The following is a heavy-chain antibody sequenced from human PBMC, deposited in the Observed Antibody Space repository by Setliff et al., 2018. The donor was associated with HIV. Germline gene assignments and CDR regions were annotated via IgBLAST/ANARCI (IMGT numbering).Heavy chain of an antibody. CDR3: ARRISIEVAGTPAIDYFDF. CDR1: GYSFTSYW. V-gene: IGHV5-51*01. Sequence: GESLQIPCKGSGYSFTSYWIGWVRQMPGKGLEWMGSIYPGDSDTRYSPSFQDQVTSSADKTISTAYLQWSSLQASDTATYYCARRISIEVAGTPAIDYFDFWGQGTLVTVSS. D-gene: IGHD6-19*01. J-gene: IGHJ4*02. CDR2: IYPGDSDT.